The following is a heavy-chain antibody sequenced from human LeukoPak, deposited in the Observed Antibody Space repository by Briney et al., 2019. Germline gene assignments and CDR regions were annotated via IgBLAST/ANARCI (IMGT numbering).Heavy chain of an antibody. CDR2: INSDGSST. CDR1: GFTFSSYW. J-gene: IGHJ4*02. Sequence: GGSLRFSCAAAGFTFSSYWMHWVGQGPGKGLVGVSRINSDGSSTSYADSGKGRFTVSRDNDKNSLYLQMNSLRAGDTAVYYCARAYSSGWYHSELWGQGPLVTVSS. D-gene: IGHD6-19*01. V-gene: IGHV3-74*01. CDR3: ARAYSSGWYHSEL.